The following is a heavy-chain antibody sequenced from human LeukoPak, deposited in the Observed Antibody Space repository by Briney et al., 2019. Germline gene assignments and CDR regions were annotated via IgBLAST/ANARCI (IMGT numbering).Heavy chain of an antibody. J-gene: IGHJ5*02. CDR2: ICGSGGRT. Sequence: PGGSLRLSCAPSLFTFSSYAMSSVRQAPEKGLEWVSPICGSGGRTHYADSLKGRFTLSRDNSKNTQYLQMNSRRAEETAVYYCASLAVAHGGWFDPWGEGTLVTVSS. CDR1: LFTFSSYA. V-gene: IGHV3-23*01. CDR3: ASLAVAHGGWFDP. D-gene: IGHD6-19*01.